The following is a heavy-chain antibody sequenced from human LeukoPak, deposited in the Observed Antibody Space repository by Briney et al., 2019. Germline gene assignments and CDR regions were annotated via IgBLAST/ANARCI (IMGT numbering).Heavy chain of an antibody. D-gene: IGHD2-21*02. J-gene: IGHJ4*02. Sequence: GGSLKLSCAASGFTFNNYAMSWVRQAPGKRLEWVSSISATSTTINYADPVKGRFTISRDNSKNTLYLQMNNLRAEDTAVYYCAKRLGDPRAFDYWGQGTLVTVSS. CDR2: ISATSTTI. V-gene: IGHV3-23*01. CDR1: GFTFNNYA. CDR3: AKRLGDPRAFDY.